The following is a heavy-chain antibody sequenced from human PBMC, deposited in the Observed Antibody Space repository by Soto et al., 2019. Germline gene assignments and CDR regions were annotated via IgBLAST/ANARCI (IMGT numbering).Heavy chain of an antibody. CDR3: ARDGGGWYFDL. CDR1: GFTFSSYT. Sequence: QVQLVESGGSVVQPGTSLRLSCAASGFTFSSYTMHWVRQAPGKGLHWVAVISYDGSNKYYADSVKGRFTISRDNSKNTLYLLMISLRAEDTAVYYCARDGGGWYFDLWGRGTLVTVSS. V-gene: IGHV3-30-3*01. J-gene: IGHJ2*01. CDR2: ISYDGSNK. D-gene: IGHD3-16*01.